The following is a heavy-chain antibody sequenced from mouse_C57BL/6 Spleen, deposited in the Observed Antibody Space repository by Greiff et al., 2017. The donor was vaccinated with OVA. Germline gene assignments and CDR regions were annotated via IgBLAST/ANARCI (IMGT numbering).Heavy chain of an antibody. Sequence: EVQRVESGPELVKPGASVKMSCKASGYTFTDYNMHWVKQSHGKSLEWIGYINPNNGGTSYNQKFKGKATLTVNKSSSTAYMELRSLTSEDSAVYYCAKGDSSGYLFAYWGQGTLVTVSA. D-gene: IGHD3-2*02. V-gene: IGHV1-22*01. CDR1: GYTFTDYN. J-gene: IGHJ3*01. CDR3: AKGDSSGYLFAY. CDR2: INPNNGGT.